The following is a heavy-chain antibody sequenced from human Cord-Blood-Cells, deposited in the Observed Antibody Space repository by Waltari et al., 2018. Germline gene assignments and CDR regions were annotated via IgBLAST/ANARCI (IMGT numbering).Heavy chain of an antibody. D-gene: IGHD2-2*01. V-gene: IGHV1-69*01. Sequence: QVQLVQSGAEVRKPGSSVKVSCKASGGTFRSYAISWVRQAPGQGLEWMGGIIPIFGTANYAQKFQGRVTITADESTSTAYMELSSLRSEDTAVYYCARGDVGYCSSTSCYDYWGQGTLVTVSS. CDR1: GGTFRSYA. CDR3: ARGDVGYCSSTSCYDY. CDR2: IIPIFGTA. J-gene: IGHJ4*02.